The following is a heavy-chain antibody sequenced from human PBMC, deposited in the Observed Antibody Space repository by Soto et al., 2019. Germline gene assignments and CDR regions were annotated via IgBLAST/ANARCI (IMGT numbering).Heavy chain of an antibody. CDR2: ISGSGGST. CDR3: AKVRFLEWLLSQYFDY. V-gene: IGHV3-23*01. J-gene: IGHJ4*02. CDR1: GFTFSSYT. Sequence: GGSLRLSCAASGFTFSSYTMSWVRQAPGKGLEWVSAISGSGGSTYYADSVKGRFTISRDNSKNTLYLQMNSLRAEDTALYYCAKVRFLEWLLSQYFDYWGQGTLVTVSS. D-gene: IGHD3-3*01.